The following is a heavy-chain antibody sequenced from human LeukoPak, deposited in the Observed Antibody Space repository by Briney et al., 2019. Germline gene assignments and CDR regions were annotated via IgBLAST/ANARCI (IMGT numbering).Heavy chain of an antibody. D-gene: IGHD1-26*01. Sequence: AGGSLRLSCAAAGFTFSSYSMNWVRQAPGKGLEWVSHITASGTAMFYADSVKGRFTTSRDNAKNSLYLQMNSLRDEDTAVYYCASSGSYRFEYWGQGTLVTVSS. J-gene: IGHJ4*02. CDR3: ASSGSYRFEY. CDR2: ITASGTAM. V-gene: IGHV3-48*02. CDR1: GFTFSSYS.